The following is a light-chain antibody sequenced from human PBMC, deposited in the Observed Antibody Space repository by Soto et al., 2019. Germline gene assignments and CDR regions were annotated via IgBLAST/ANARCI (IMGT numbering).Light chain of an antibody. CDR2: KAS. CDR1: QSISSW. CDR3: QHYNSYHT. V-gene: IGKV1-5*03. J-gene: IGKJ4*01. Sequence: DIQMTQSPSTLSSSVGDRATITCRASQSISSWFCWYQQKPGKAPNLLIYKASSLESGGTSRFSGSGAGTVFTLTISSLQPDYFANYCCQHYNSYHTFGGGTKVEIK.